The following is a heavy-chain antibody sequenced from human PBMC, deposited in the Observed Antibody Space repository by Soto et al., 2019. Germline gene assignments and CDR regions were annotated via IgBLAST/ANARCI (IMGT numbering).Heavy chain of an antibody. CDR2: INPNSGGT. CDR1: GYTFTGYY. CDR3: ARGSSTSWNMRAEGKHDAFDI. J-gene: IGHJ3*02. V-gene: IGHV1-2*04. D-gene: IGHD2-2*01. Sequence: ASVKVSCKASGYTFTGYYMHWVRQAPGQGLEWMGWINPNSGGTNYAQKFQCWVTMTRDTSISTAYMELSRLRSDDTAVYYCARGSSTSWNMRAEGKHDAFDIWGQGTMVTVSS.